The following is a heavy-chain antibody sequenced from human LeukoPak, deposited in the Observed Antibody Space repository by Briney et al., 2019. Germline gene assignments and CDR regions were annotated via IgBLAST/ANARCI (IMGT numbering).Heavy chain of an antibody. J-gene: IGHJ4*02. Sequence: GASVKVSCKASGGTFSSYAISWVRQAPGQGLEWMGGIIPIFGTANYAQKFQGRVTITADESTSTAYMELGSLRSEDTAVYYCARARCSSTSCYAGLFDYWGQGTLVTVSS. CDR1: GGTFSSYA. CDR2: IIPIFGTA. CDR3: ARARCSSTSCYAGLFDY. V-gene: IGHV1-69*13. D-gene: IGHD2-2*01.